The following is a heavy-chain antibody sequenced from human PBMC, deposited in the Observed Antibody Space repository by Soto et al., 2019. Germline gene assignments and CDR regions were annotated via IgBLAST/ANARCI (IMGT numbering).Heavy chain of an antibody. Sequence: GGSLRLSCAASGFTFSSYAMSWVRQAPGKGLEWVSAISGSGGSTYYADSVKGRFTISRDNSKNTLYLQMNSLRAEDTAVYYFAIDRILHENTVTTSIGAFDIWGQGTMVNV. V-gene: IGHV3-23*01. J-gene: IGHJ3*02. CDR2: ISGSGGST. D-gene: IGHD4-17*01. CDR1: GFTFSSYA. CDR3: AIDRILHENTVTTSIGAFDI.